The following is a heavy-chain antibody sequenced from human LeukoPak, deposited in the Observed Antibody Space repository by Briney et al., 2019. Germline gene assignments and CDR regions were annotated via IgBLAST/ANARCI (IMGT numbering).Heavy chain of an antibody. V-gene: IGHV1-69*04. Sequence: AASVKVSCKASGATFSGYAISWVRQAPGQGLEWMGRIVPIFGIANYAQKFQGRVTITADKSTSTAYMELSSLRSEDTAVYYCARDRRGDGYNWDDAFDIWGQGTMVTVSS. CDR2: IVPIFGIA. CDR1: GATFSGYA. J-gene: IGHJ3*02. CDR3: ARDRRGDGYNWDDAFDI. D-gene: IGHD5-24*01.